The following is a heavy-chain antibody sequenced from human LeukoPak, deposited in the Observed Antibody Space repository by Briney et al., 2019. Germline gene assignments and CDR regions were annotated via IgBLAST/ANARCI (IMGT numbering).Heavy chain of an antibody. Sequence: SETLSLTCTVSGDSISSYYWSWIRQPPGKGLEWIGYIYYSGSTNYNPSLKSRVTISVDTSKNQFSLKLSSVTAADTAVYYCASSSSWYLYYFDYWGQGTLVTVSS. CDR3: ASSSSWYLYYFDY. CDR2: IYYSGST. J-gene: IGHJ4*02. V-gene: IGHV4-59*01. D-gene: IGHD6-13*01. CDR1: GDSISSYY.